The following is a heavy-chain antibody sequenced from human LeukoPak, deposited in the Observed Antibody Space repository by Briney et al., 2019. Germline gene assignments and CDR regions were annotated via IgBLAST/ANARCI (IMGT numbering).Heavy chain of an antibody. CDR3: ARAVSEITFGGVIVRRNDY. CDR2: ISPSGAST. V-gene: IGHV1-46*01. Sequence: ASVKVSCKSFGYTFTSNYMHWVRQAPGQGPEWMGVISPSGASTTYAQTFQGRVTLTRDMSTSTDYLELRSLRSDDTAAYYCARAVSEITFGGVIVRRNDYWGQGTLVTVSS. J-gene: IGHJ4*02. CDR1: GYTFTSNY. D-gene: IGHD3-16*02.